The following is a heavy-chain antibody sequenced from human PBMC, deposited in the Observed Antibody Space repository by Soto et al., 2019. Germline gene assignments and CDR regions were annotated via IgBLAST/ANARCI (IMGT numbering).Heavy chain of an antibody. Sequence: EVQLVESGGGLVKPGGSLRLSCAASGFSFSSYSMNWVRQAPGKGLEWVSSISSSTSYINYADSVKGRFTISSDNAKKSLYLHMNSLRAEDTAVYYCARGYTGYCSGGTCYWFDPWGQGTLVTVSS. V-gene: IGHV3-21*01. CDR2: ISSSTSYI. D-gene: IGHD2-15*01. CDR1: GFSFSSYS. J-gene: IGHJ5*02. CDR3: ARGYTGYCSGGTCYWFDP.